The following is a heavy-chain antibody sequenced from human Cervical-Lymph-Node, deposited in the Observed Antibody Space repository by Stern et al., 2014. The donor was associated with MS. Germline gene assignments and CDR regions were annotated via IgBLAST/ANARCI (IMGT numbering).Heavy chain of an antibody. J-gene: IGHJ6*02. D-gene: IGHD4-17*01. CDR2: ISSRSSTI. V-gene: IGHV3-48*02. CDR1: GFTFSSYS. Sequence: EVQLVESGGGLVQPGGSLRLSCAASGFTFSSYSMTWVRQAPGTGLEWVSYISSRSSTIYYADSVEGRFTISRDNAKNSLYLQMNSLRDEDTAVYYCARDRTVTSVYYYYFGMDVWGQGTTVTVSS. CDR3: ARDRTVTSVYYYYFGMDV.